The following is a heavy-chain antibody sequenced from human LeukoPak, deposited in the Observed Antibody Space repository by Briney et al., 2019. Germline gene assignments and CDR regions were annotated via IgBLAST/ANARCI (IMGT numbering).Heavy chain of an antibody. Sequence: PGGSLRLSCAASGFTFSSYEMNWVRQAPGKGLEWVGRIKSKTDGGTTDYAAPVKGRFTISRDDSKNTLYLQMNSLKTEDTAVYYCTTAGGWWLRSDYWGQGTLVTVSS. CDR2: IKSKTDGGTT. D-gene: IGHD5-12*01. CDR1: GFTFSSYE. J-gene: IGHJ4*02. V-gene: IGHV3-15*01. CDR3: TTAGGWWLRSDY.